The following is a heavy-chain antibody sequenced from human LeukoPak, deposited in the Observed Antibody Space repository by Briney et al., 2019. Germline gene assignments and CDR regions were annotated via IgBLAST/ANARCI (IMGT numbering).Heavy chain of an antibody. CDR2: INPNSGGT. Sequence: ASVKVSCKASGYTFTGYYMHWVRQAPGQGLEWMGWINPNSGGTNYAQKFQGRVTMTRNTSISTAYMELSRLRSDDTAVYYRARVTRGSGYYYNDYWGQGTLVTVSS. V-gene: IGHV1-2*02. CDR1: GYTFTGYY. D-gene: IGHD3-22*01. CDR3: ARVTRGSGYYYNDY. J-gene: IGHJ4*02.